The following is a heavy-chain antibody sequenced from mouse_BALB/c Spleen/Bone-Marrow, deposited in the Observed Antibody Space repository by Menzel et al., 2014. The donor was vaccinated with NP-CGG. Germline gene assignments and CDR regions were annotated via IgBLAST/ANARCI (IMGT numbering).Heavy chain of an antibody. D-gene: IGHD1-1*01. V-gene: IGHV4-1*02. CDR2: INPDSSTI. Sequence: EVKLVESGGGLVQPGGSLKLSRAASGFDFSRYWMSWVRQAPGKGLDWIGEINPDSSTINYTPSLKDKFIISRDNAKNTLYLQMSKVRSEDTALYYCARLNYYGNLFVWGAGTTVTVSS. CDR3: ARLNYYGNLFV. J-gene: IGHJ1*01. CDR1: GFDFSRYW.